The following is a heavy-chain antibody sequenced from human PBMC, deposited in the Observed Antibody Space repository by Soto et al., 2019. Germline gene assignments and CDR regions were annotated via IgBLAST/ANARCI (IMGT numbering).Heavy chain of an antibody. V-gene: IGHV1-46*01. CDR2: INPSGGGT. J-gene: IGHJ4*02. CDR3: ARSPEVVVVPAAPIDY. Sequence: QVQLVQSGAEVKKPGASVKASCKTSGYTFSNYYINWVRQAPGQGLEWMGRINPSGGGTTYAQKFQGRVTMTRVTSTSTVYMDLSSLRSDDTAVYYCARSPEVVVVPAAPIDYWGQGTLVTVSS. D-gene: IGHD2-2*01. CDR1: GYTFSNYY.